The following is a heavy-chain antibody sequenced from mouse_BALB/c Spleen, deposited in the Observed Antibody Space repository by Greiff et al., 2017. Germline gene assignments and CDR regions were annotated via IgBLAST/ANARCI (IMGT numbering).Heavy chain of an antibody. CDR2: ISSGGSYT. D-gene: IGHD1-1*01. CDR1: GFTFSSYA. Sequence: EVQVVESGGGLVKPGGSLKLSCAASGFTFSSYAMSWVRQTPEKRLEWVATISSGGSYTYYPDSVKGRFTISRDNAKNTLYLQMSSLRSEDTAMYYCARQTTVVAPYFDYWGQGTTLTVSS. V-gene: IGHV5-9-3*01. CDR3: ARQTTVVAPYFDY. J-gene: IGHJ2*01.